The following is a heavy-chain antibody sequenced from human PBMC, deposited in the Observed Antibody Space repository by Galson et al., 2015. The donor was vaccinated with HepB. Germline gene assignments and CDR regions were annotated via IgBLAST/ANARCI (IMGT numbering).Heavy chain of an antibody. J-gene: IGHJ4*02. CDR2: TSGSGGST. CDR3: ARVRGPFWGSIDY. D-gene: IGHD3-16*01. Sequence: FLRLSCAASGFTFSNYAINWVRQAPGKGLEWVSSTSGSGGSTNYADSVKGRFTISRDNSQNTLYVQMNSLRAEDTAVYYCARVRGPFWGSIDYWGQGTLVTVSS. CDR1: GFTFSNYA. V-gene: IGHV3-23*01.